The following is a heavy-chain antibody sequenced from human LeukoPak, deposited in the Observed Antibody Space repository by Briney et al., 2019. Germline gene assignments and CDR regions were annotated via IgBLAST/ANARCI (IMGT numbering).Heavy chain of an antibody. CDR1: GFMFSSYA. D-gene: IGHD3-22*01. J-gene: IGHJ4*02. CDR2: ISGSGGST. Sequence: PGGSLRLSCAASGFMFSSYAMSWVRQAPGKGLEWVSAISGSGGSTYYADSVKGRFTISRDNAKNSLYLQMNSLRAEDTAVYYCAGTPITMISVFDYWGQGTLVTVSS. CDR3: AGTPITMISVFDY. V-gene: IGHV3-23*01.